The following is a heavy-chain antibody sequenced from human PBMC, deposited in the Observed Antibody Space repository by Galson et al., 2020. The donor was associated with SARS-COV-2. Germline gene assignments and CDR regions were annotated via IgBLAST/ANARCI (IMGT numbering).Heavy chain of an antibody. CDR2: ISSSGSYI. D-gene: IGHD2-15*01. CDR1: GFTFSDYF. Sequence: NSGGSLRLSCAASGFTFSDYFMSWVRQPPGKGLEWVSYISSSGSYINYADSVKGRFTISRDNAKNSLSLQMNSLRVEDTAVYYCARVGDCRGGICYGAEYFQHWGQGTLVTVSS. CDR3: ARVGDCRGGICYGAEYFQH. V-gene: IGHV3-11*04. J-gene: IGHJ1*01.